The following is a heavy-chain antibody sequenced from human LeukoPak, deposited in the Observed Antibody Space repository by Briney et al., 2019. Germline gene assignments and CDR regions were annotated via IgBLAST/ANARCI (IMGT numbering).Heavy chain of an antibody. D-gene: IGHD3-3*01. CDR1: GGSISSSSYY. Sequence: SETLSLTCTVSGGSISSSSYYWGWIRQPPGKGLEWIGSIYYSGSTYYNPSFKSRVTISVDTSKNQFSLKLSSVTAADTAVYYCARAYLRPLDYWGQGNLVTVSS. CDR3: ARAYLRPLDY. CDR2: IYYSGST. V-gene: IGHV4-39*01. J-gene: IGHJ4*02.